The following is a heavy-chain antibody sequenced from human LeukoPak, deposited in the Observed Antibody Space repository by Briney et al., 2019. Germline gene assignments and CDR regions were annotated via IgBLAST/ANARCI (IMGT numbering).Heavy chain of an antibody. Sequence: GGSLRLSCAASGFTFSDYYMSWIRQAPGKGLEWVSYISSSGNTMYYADSVKGRFTISRDNAKNSLYLQMNSLRAEDTAVYYCARDSNSSWYSDYYGMDVWGKGTTVTVSS. V-gene: IGHV3-11*01. J-gene: IGHJ6*04. CDR1: GFTFSDYY. CDR3: ARDSNSSWYSDYYGMDV. D-gene: IGHD6-13*01. CDR2: ISSSGNTM.